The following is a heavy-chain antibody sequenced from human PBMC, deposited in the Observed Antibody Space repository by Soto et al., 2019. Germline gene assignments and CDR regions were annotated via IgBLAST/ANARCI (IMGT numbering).Heavy chain of an antibody. Sequence: QPGGSLRLSCAASGFTFSSYSMNWVRQAPGKGLEWVSYISSSSSTIYYADSVKGRLTISRDNAKNSLYLQMNSLRAEDTAVYYCARDMGYYDFWSGYSLAYWGQGTLVTVSS. J-gene: IGHJ4*02. CDR1: GFTFSSYS. CDR2: ISSSSSTI. D-gene: IGHD3-3*01. V-gene: IGHV3-48*01. CDR3: ARDMGYYDFWSGYSLAY.